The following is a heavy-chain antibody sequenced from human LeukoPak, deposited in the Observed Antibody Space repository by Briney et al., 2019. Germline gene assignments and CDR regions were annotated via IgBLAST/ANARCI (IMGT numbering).Heavy chain of an antibody. Sequence: SETLSLTCTVSGGSINNYFWNWIRQPAGKGLEWIGRISVSGTTNYNPSLKSRITMSVNTSKNQFSLKLRSVTAADTAVYYCARGSYIPTMGSQPSGFDPWGQGTLVTVSS. CDR2: ISVSGTT. V-gene: IGHV4-4*07. D-gene: IGHD1-26*01. CDR1: GGSINNYF. J-gene: IGHJ5*02. CDR3: ARGSYIPTMGSQPSGFDP.